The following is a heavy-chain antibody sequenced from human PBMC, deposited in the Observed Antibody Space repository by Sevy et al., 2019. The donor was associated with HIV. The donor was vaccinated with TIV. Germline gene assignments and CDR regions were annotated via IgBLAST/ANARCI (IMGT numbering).Heavy chain of an antibody. V-gene: IGHV3-23*01. J-gene: IGHJ5*02. D-gene: IGHD6-19*01. Sequence: YYAGSVKGRFTISRDNSKTTLILQMNSLRAEDTAIYYCAKELPGYQYDSSGNLDTWGQGRLVTVSS. CDR3: AKELPGYQYDSSGNLDT.